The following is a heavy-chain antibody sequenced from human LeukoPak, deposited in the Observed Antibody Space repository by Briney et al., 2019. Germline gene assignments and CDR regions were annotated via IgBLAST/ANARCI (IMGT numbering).Heavy chain of an antibody. D-gene: IGHD3-22*01. CDR2: IYDSGST. CDR1: GGSISIYY. V-gene: IGHV4-59*01. J-gene: IGHJ3*02. Sequence: PSETLSLTCTDSGGSISIYYWSWIRQPPGKGLEWIGYIYDSGSTNYNPSLKSRVTISVDTSKNQFSLKLSSVTAADTAVYYCASLTTAEAFDIWGQGTMVTVSS. CDR3: ASLTTAEAFDI.